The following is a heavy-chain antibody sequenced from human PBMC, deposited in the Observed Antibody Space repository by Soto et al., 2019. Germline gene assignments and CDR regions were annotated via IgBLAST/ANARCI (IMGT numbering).Heavy chain of an antibody. CDR1: GFTVSSNY. Sequence: EVQLVESGGGLIQPGGSLRLSCAASGFTVSSNYMSWVRQAPGKGLEWVSVIYSGGSTYYADSVKGRFTISRDNSKNTLYLQMNSLRAEDTAVYYCARGVDNNYGAFDPWGQGTLVTVSS. D-gene: IGHD4-17*01. CDR2: IYSGGST. V-gene: IGHV3-53*01. CDR3: ARGVDNNYGAFDP. J-gene: IGHJ5*02.